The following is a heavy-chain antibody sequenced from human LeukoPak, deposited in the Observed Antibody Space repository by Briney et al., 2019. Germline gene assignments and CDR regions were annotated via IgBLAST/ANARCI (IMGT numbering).Heavy chain of an antibody. CDR1: GGSISSYY. D-gene: IGHD3-10*01. CDR2: IYTSGST. J-gene: IGHJ6*03. Sequence: PSETLSLTCTVSGGSISSYYWSWIRQPAGKGLDWIGRIYTSGSTNYNPSLKSRVTMSVDTSKNQFSLKLSSVTAADTAVYYCARVYYGSGSSSYYYYMDVWGKGTTVTVSS. V-gene: IGHV4-4*07. CDR3: ARVYYGSGSSSYYYYMDV.